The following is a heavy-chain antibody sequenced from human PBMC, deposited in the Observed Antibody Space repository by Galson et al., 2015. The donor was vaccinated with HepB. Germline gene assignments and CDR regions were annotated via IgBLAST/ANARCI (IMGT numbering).Heavy chain of an antibody. CDR1: GYTFNSYG. V-gene: IGHV1-18*04. J-gene: IGHJ4*02. D-gene: IGHD3-22*01. Sequence: SVKVSCKASGYTFNSYGISGVRQAPGQGLEWVGWISAYNGNTNYAQRLQGRVTMTTDTSTITAYMELRSLRSDDTAVYYCSRAPPYSDSRGSFYWGQGTLVTVSS. CDR3: SRAPPYSDSRGSFY. CDR2: ISAYNGNT.